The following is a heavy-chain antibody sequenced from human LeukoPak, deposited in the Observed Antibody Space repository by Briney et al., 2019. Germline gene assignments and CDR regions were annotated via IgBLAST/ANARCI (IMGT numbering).Heavy chain of an antibody. CDR3: GRYGVSSSTSYIDF. Sequence: GGSLRLSYAPSGFTFSTYPINCAPHPPEETLRCFSCITRDSAYIYYADSVKGQFTISRDNAKNSLYLQMNSLRDEDTAVYYCGRYGVSSSTSYIDFWGQGTLVTVSS. D-gene: IGHD2-2*01. J-gene: IGHJ4*02. V-gene: IGHV3-21*01. CDR2: ITRDSAYI. CDR1: GFTFSTYP.